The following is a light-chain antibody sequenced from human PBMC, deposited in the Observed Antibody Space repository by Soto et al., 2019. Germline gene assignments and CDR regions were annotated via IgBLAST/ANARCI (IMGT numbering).Light chain of an antibody. Sequence: DIQMTQSPSTLSASVGDRVVITCRASQSISKWLAWYQQKPGRAPNFLIYDASTLESGVPSRFSGSGSGTEFTLTITNLQPDDFATYYCHHYNTYSTFGQGTKVDIK. CDR3: HHYNTYST. CDR1: QSISKW. J-gene: IGKJ1*01. V-gene: IGKV1-5*01. CDR2: DAS.